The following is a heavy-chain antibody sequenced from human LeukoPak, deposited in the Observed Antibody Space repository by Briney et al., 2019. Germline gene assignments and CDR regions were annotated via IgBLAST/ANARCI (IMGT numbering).Heavy chain of an antibody. CDR2: INPNSGGT. J-gene: IGHJ6*03. CDR1: GYMFTGYY. CDR3: ARVVAVTGTPVYYMDV. D-gene: IGHD6-19*01. V-gene: IGHV1-2*02. Sequence: ASVKVSCKASGYMFTGYYMHWVRQAPGQGLEWMGWINPNSGGTNYAQKFQGRVTMTGDTSIGTAYMDLNRLRSDDTAVYYCARVVAVTGTPVYYMDVWGKGTTVTVSS.